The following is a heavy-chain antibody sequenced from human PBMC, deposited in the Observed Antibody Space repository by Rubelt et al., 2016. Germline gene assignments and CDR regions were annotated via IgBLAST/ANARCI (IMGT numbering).Heavy chain of an antibody. CDR3: ARAGRYDNFDL. D-gene: IGHD2-2*01. Sequence: QVQLVQSGPEVKKPGASVKVSCKASGYTFTNYVFSWVRQAPGQGLEWMGRIIPLLATPSYAQKFQGRVTIGADKSTTTAYMYLSSLRSEDTAIYYCARAGRYDNFDLWGQGTLVSVSS. J-gene: IGHJ4*02. V-gene: IGHV1-69*04. CDR2: IIPLLATP. CDR1: GYTFTNYV.